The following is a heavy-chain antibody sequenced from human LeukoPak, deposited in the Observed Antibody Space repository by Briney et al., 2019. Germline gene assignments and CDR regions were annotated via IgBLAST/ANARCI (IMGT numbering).Heavy chain of an antibody. CDR2: ISWNSGSI. D-gene: IGHD3-22*01. CDR3: AKAQSYYDSSGYYLY. CDR1: GFTFDDYA. V-gene: IGHV3-9*01. Sequence: TGGSLRLSCAASGFTFDDYAMHWVRQAPGKGLEWVSGISWNSGSIGYADSVKGRFTISRDNAKNSLYLQMNSLRAEDTALYYCAKAQSYYDSSGYYLYWGRGTLVTVSP. J-gene: IGHJ4*02.